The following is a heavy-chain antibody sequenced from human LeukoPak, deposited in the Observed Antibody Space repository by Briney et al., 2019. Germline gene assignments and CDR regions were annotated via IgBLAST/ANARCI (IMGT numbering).Heavy chain of an antibody. D-gene: IGHD3-10*01. V-gene: IGHV4-61*02. CDR1: GGSISSGSYY. Sequence: SQTLSLTCSVSGGSISSGSYYWTWIRQPAGKGLEWIGRMYTSGSANYNPSLKSRVTISVDTSKNQFSLKLSSVTAADTAVYYCARGPFISMVRGVMGYFDYWGQGTLVTVSS. CDR3: ARGPFISMVRGVMGYFDY. CDR2: MYTSGSA. J-gene: IGHJ4*02.